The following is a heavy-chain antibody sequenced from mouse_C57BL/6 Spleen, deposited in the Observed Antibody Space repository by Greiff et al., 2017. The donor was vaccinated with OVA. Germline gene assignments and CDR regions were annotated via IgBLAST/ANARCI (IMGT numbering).Heavy chain of an antibody. V-gene: IGHV1-4*01. CDR2: INPSSGYT. D-gene: IGHD2-2*01. CDR1: GYTFTSYT. CDR3: AGDGYAGAMDY. J-gene: IGHJ4*01. Sequence: QVQLKQSGAELARPGASVKMSCKASGYTFTSYTMHWVKQRPGQGLEWIGYINPSSGYTKYNQKFKDKATLTADKSSSTAYMQLSSLTSEDSAVYYCAGDGYAGAMDYWGQGTSVTVSS.